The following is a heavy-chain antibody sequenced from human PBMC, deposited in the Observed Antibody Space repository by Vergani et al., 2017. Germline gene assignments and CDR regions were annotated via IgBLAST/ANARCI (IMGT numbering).Heavy chain of an antibody. CDR3: VRGPLPAIPAMFDS. CDR2: IKQDGSEK. D-gene: IGHD2-2*01. J-gene: IGHJ4*02. Sequence: EVQLVESGGGLVQPGGSLRLPCAASGFTFSSYWMSWVRQAPGKGLEWVANIKQDGSEKYYVDSVKGRFTISRDNAKNSLYLQMRTLRPEDTALYYCVRGPLPAIPAMFDSWGQGTLVTVSS. CDR1: GFTFSSYW. V-gene: IGHV3-7*03.